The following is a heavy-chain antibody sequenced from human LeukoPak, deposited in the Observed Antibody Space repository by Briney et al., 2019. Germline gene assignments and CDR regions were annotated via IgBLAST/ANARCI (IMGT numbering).Heavy chain of an antibody. D-gene: IGHD3-22*01. CDR2: MNPNSGNT. CDR3: ARKDDSSGTHD. V-gene: IGHV1-8*01. J-gene: IGHJ4*02. CDR1: GYTFSSYD. Sequence: ASVRVSCKASGYTFSSYDVNWVRQATGQGLEWMGWMNPNSGNTGYAQTFQGRVTMTRNISINTAYMELSGLTGQDSAVYYCARKDDSSGTHDWGQGTLVTVSS.